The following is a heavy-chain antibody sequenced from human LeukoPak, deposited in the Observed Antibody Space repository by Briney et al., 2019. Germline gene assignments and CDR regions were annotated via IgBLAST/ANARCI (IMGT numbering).Heavy chain of an antibody. J-gene: IGHJ4*02. V-gene: IGHV3-21*01. CDR1: GFTFSSYS. D-gene: IGHD1-14*01. Sequence: GGSLRLSCAASGFTFSSYSMNWVRQAPGKGLEWVSSISSSSSYIYYADSVKGRFTISRDNAKNSLYLQMNSLRAEDTAVYYCAREGEPPRDDPFDYWGQGTLVTVSS. CDR2: ISSSSSYI. CDR3: AREGEPPRDDPFDY.